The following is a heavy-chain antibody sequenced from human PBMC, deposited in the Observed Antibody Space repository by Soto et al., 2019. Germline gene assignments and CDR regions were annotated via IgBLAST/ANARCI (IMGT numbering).Heavy chain of an antibody. CDR1: GGSTSSYY. CDR3: ARRYGGNFDF. D-gene: IGHD1-26*01. V-gene: IGHV4-59*01. J-gene: IGHJ4*02. CDR2: IYYSGST. Sequence: SETLSLTCTVSGGSTSSYYWSWIRQPPGKGLEWIGYIYYSGSTNYNPSLKSRVTISVDTSKNQFSLKLSSVTAADTAVYYCARRYGGNFDFWGQGTLVTVS.